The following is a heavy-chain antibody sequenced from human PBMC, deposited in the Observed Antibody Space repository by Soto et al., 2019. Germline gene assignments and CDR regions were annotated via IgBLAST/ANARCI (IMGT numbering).Heavy chain of an antibody. CDR2: ISGSDSRT. CDR1: GFTFISYA. CDR3: AKVGSHSGSHYDAFDI. D-gene: IGHD1-26*01. Sequence: EVQLLESGGGLVQPGGSLRLSCAASGFTFISYAMNWVRQAPGKGLEWVSAISGSDSRTYYADSVKGRFTISRDNSKNTLYLQLNSLRAEDTAVYDCAKVGSHSGSHYDAFDIWGQGTMVTVSS. J-gene: IGHJ3*02. V-gene: IGHV3-23*01.